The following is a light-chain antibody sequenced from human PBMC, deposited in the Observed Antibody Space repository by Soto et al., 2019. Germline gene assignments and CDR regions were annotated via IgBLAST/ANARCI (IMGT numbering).Light chain of an antibody. CDR3: QQSYDLPRT. CDR2: DAS. J-gene: IGKJ1*01. CDR1: ESIRTS. Sequence: DIQMTQSPASLSASVGDSVTITCRASESIRTSLNWYQQKPGKAPKFLIYDASKLESGVPSRFTGSGYGTDFILTITSLQPEDFATYYCQQSYDLPRTFGQGTTV. V-gene: IGKV1-39*01.